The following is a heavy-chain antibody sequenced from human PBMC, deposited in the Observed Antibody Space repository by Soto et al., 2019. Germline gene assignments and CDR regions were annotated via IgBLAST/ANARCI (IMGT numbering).Heavy chain of an antibody. V-gene: IGHV3-23*01. CDR2: IRESGDNA. D-gene: IGHD5-18*01. CDR1: GFPFNTYA. Sequence: VGSLRLSCAASGFPFNTYAMSWVRQAPGKGPEWVSAIRESGDNAFYADSVQGRFTISRGNSYNILYLQMNSLRAEDTALYFCAKGGYIYGLDPWGQGTLVTVSS. CDR3: AKGGYIYGLDP. J-gene: IGHJ5*02.